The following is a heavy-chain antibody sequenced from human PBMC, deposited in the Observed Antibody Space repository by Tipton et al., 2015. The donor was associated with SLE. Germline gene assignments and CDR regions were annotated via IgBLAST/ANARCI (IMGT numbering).Heavy chain of an antibody. CDR1: GFMFSRYG. J-gene: IGHJ6*03. V-gene: IGHV3-30*18. Sequence: SLRLSCAASGFMFSRYGMHWVRQAPGKGLEWVAVISYEGSKKYYADSGKGRFTISRDNAKNTLYLQMNSLRAEDTAVYYCAKGATGTYYYYYMDVWGKGTTVTVSS. D-gene: IGHD1-1*01. CDR3: AKGATGTYYYYYMDV. CDR2: ISYEGSKK.